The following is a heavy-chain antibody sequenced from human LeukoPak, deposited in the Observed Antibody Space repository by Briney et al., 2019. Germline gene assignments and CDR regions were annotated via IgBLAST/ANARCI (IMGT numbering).Heavy chain of an antibody. CDR1: GFTFDDYA. CDR3: ARDALGPDY. V-gene: IGHV3-9*01. CDR2: ISWNSGSI. D-gene: IGHD3-16*01. Sequence: PGGSLRLSCAASGFTFDDYAMHWVRQAPGKGLEWVSGISWNSGSIGYADSVKGRFTISRDNAKNSLYLQMNSLRAEDTAVYYCARDALGPDYWGQGTLVTVSS. J-gene: IGHJ4*02.